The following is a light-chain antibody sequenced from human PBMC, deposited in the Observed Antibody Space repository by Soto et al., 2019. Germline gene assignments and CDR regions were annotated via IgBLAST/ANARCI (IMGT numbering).Light chain of an antibody. CDR1: QSVSSN. V-gene: IGKV3-15*01. CDR3: QQYNNGPPIT. CDR2: GAS. Sequence: IVAIPSPTTLSVSTGERATLSCRASQSVSSNLAWYQQKPGQAPRLLIYGASTRATGIPARFSGSGSGTEFTLTISSLQSEDFAVYYCQQYNNGPPITFGQGRRLETK. J-gene: IGKJ5*01.